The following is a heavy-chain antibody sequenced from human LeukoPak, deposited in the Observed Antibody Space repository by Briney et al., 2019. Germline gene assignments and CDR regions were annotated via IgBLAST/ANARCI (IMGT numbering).Heavy chain of an antibody. D-gene: IGHD3-22*01. CDR3: ARMGSSGYYEY. V-gene: IGHV3-21*06. J-gene: IGHJ4*02. CDR2: ISSTSTYI. CDR1: GFTFSRYS. Sequence: GGSLRLSCAASGFTFSRYSMNWVRQAPGKGLEWVSSISSTSTYIHYSDSVKGRSTISRDNAKHSLYLQMNSLRVEDTALYYCARMGSSGYYEYWGQGTQVTVSS.